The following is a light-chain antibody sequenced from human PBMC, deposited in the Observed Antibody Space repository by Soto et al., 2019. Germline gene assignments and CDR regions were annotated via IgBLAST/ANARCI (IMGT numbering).Light chain of an antibody. J-gene: IGKJ4*01. CDR3: QQRSTPLT. V-gene: IGKV3-11*01. CDR1: QSVSSY. CDR2: DAS. Sequence: IVLTQSQATLSLYPGERATLSCRASQSVSSYSAWYQQKPGHAPSLLIYDASSRASGIPARFSGSGSGTGFDLTIISLELEDFAVYYCQQRSTPLTFGGGTKVEIK.